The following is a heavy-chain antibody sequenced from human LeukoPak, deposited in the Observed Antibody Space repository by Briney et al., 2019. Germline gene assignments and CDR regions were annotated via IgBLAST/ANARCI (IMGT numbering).Heavy chain of an antibody. J-gene: IGHJ4*02. V-gene: IGHV3-53*01. CDR2: MYSGGST. D-gene: IGHD2-8*02. CDR1: GFTVRTNF. CDR3: ARGYCTGTNCLVDY. Sequence: GGSLRLSCAASGFTVRTNFMNWVRQAPGKGLEGVSIMYSGGSTYYADSVKGRFTISRDDSKDTVCLQMNSLRADDTAMYYCARGYCTGTNCLVDYWGQGTLVTVSS.